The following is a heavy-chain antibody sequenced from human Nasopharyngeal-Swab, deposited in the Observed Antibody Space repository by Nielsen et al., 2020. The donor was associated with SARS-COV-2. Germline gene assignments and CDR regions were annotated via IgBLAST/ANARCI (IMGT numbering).Heavy chain of an antibody. Sequence: LRLSCAVSGGSISSGGYSWSWIRQPPGKGLEWIGYIYHSGSTYYNPSLKSRVTISVDRSKNQFSLKLSSVTAADTAVYYCARVQYDYVWGSYRYYYYYMDVWGKGTTVTVSS. CDR1: GGSISSGGYS. CDR3: ARVQYDYVWGSYRYYYYYMDV. V-gene: IGHV4-30-2*01. D-gene: IGHD3-16*02. J-gene: IGHJ6*03. CDR2: IYHSGST.